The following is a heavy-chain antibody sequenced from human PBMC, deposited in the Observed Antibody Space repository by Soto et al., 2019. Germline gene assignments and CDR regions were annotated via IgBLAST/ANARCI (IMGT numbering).Heavy chain of an antibody. Sequence: HPGGSLRLSCAASGLTSSTYAMSWVRQAPGKGLEWVSVIYSGGSTYYADSVRGRFTISRDNSKNTLYLQMKSLRAEDTAVYYCARDPPATRHGMDVWGQGTTVTVSS. V-gene: IGHV3-53*01. J-gene: IGHJ6*02. CDR2: IYSGGST. CDR3: ARDPPATRHGMDV. CDR1: GLTSSTYA.